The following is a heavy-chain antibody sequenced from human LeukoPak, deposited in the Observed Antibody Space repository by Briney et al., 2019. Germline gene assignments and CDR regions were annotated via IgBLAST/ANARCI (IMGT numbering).Heavy chain of an antibody. D-gene: IGHD2-2*01. Sequence: GGSLRLFCAASEFTFSLYAMNWVRQAPGKGLEWVSYINDVSGDIHYADSVKGRFTISRDNAKNALYLQMNSLRAEDTAVYYCARDTYQPGRIGCWGQGTLVIVSS. J-gene: IGHJ4*02. CDR3: ARDTYQPGRIGC. CDR2: INDVSGDI. V-gene: IGHV3-21*05. CDR1: EFTFSLYA.